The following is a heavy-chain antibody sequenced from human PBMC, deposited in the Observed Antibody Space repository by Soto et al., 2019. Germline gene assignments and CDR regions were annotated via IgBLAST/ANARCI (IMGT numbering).Heavy chain of an antibody. Sequence: GESLKISCKGSGYSFSNYWIGWVRQMPGKGLEWMGIIYPGDSDTRYSPSFQGQVTISADKSISTAYLQWSSLKASDTAMYYCASFQKTTETANYYNSSYMDFGGKGTTAPVPS. V-gene: IGHV5-51*01. CDR3: ASFQKTTETANYYNSSYMDF. D-gene: IGHD4-4*01. CDR2: IYPGDSDT. CDR1: GYSFSNYW. J-gene: IGHJ6*03.